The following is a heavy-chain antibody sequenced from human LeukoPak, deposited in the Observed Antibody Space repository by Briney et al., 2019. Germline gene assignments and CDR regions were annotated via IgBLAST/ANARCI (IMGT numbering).Heavy chain of an antibody. D-gene: IGHD3-22*01. Sequence: PGGSLRLSCAASGFTFSSYAMHWVRQAPGKGLEWVAVISYDGSNKYYADSVKGRFTISRDNSKNTLYLQMNSLRAEDTAVYYCARVGGDSSGYAPYYFDYWGQGTLVTVS. CDR2: ISYDGSNK. J-gene: IGHJ4*02. CDR1: GFTFSSYA. CDR3: ARVGGDSSGYAPYYFDY. V-gene: IGHV3-30-3*01.